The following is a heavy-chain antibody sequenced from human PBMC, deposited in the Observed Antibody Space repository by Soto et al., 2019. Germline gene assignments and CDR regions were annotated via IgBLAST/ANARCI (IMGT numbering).Heavy chain of an antibody. CDR3: ARDLDYPVGLDSYYYYMDV. CDR2: ISSSSSTI. J-gene: IGHJ6*03. CDR1: GFTFSSYS. V-gene: IGHV3-48*01. Sequence: GGSLRLSCAASGFTFSSYSMNWVRQAPGKGLEWVSYISSSSSTIYYADSVKGRFTISRDNAKNSLYLQMNSLRAEDTAVYYCARDLDYPVGLDSYYYYMDVWGKGTTVTVSS. D-gene: IGHD4-17*01.